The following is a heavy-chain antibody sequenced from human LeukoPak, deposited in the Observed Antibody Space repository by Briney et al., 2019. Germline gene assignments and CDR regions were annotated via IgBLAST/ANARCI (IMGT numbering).Heavy chain of an antibody. CDR2: INPSGGST. D-gene: IGHD6-13*01. Sequence: ASVKVSCKASGYTFTSYYMHWVRQAPGQGLEWMGIINPSGGSTIYAHKFQGRVTMTRDMPTSTVYMELSSLRSEDTAVYYCARDRSIAASGRSWYFDLWGRGTLVTVSS. CDR1: GYTFTSYY. V-gene: IGHV1-46*01. J-gene: IGHJ2*01. CDR3: ARDRSIAASGRSWYFDL.